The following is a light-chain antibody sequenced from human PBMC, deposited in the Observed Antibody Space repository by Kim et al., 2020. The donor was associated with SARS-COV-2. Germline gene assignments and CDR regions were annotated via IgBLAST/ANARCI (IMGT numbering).Light chain of an antibody. CDR2: AIN. V-gene: IGLV1-40*01. Sequence: RVALSGTGSSSNIGAGYDVHWYQQLPGTAPKLLIYAINNRPSGVPDRFSGSKSGTSASLAITGLQAEDEAEYYCQSYDTRLSGSVFGTGTKVTVL. J-gene: IGLJ1*01. CDR1: SSNIGAGYD. CDR3: QSYDTRLSGSV.